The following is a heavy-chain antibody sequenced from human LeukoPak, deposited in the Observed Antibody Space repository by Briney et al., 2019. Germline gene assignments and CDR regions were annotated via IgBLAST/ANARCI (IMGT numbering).Heavy chain of an antibody. V-gene: IGHV5-51*01. CDR1: GYSFTNYW. Sequence: GESLRISCKNSGYSFTNYWIGWVRQMPGKGLEWMGIIYPSGSDTRYSPSFQGQVTISADKSISTAYLQWSSLKASDTAIYYCARQTTVDIVAYTDYWGQGTLVSVSS. CDR3: ARQTTVDIVAYTDY. J-gene: IGHJ4*02. D-gene: IGHD5-12*01. CDR2: IYPSGSDT.